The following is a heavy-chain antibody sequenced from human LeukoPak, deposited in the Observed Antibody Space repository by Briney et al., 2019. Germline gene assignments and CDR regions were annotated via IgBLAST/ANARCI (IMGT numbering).Heavy chain of an antibody. CDR1: GFTFSNYA. J-gene: IGHJ4*02. CDR2: ISGSGAGT. V-gene: IGHV3-23*01. D-gene: IGHD3-9*01. CDR3: AKGAVFRYFDWLFNYFDY. Sequence: PGGSLRLSCAASGFTFSNYAMSWVRQAPGKGLEWVSGISGSGAGTYYADSVKGRFTISRDNSKTTLYLQMDSLRADDTAVYYCAKGAVFRYFDWLFNYFDYWGQGTLVTVSS.